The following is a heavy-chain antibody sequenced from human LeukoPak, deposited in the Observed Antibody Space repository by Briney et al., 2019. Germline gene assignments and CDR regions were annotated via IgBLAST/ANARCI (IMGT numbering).Heavy chain of an antibody. J-gene: IGHJ4*02. CDR2: INHSGST. CDR1: GGSFSGYY. V-gene: IGHV4-34*01. D-gene: IGHD2-15*01. CDR3: ARGAGYCSGGSCSRLKYYFDY. Sequence: SETLSLTCAVYGGSFSGYYWSWIRQPPGKGLEWIGEINHSGSTNYNPSLKSRVTVSVDTSKIQFSLKLSSVTAADTAVYYCARGAGYCSGGSCSRLKYYFDYWGQGTLVTVSS.